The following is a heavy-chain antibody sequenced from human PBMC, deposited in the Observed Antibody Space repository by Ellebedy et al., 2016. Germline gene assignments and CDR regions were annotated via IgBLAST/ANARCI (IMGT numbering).Heavy chain of an antibody. CDR1: GLPFRNFF. J-gene: IGHJ4*02. Sequence: GESLKISXATSGLPFRNFFMSWVRQTPGKGLEWVSTISGDGRSTYFADSVKGRFSISRDNLKSILFLQMNNLRADDTAVYYCRQGHYANLWGRGTLVTVSS. CDR3: RQGHYANL. V-gene: IGHV3-23*01. CDR2: ISGDGRST. D-gene: IGHD4/OR15-4a*01.